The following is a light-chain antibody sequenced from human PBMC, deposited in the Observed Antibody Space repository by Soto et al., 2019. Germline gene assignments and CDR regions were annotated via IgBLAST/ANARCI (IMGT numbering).Light chain of an antibody. CDR2: EVS. V-gene: IGLV2-14*01. Sequence: QSVLTQPASVSGSPGQSITISCIGTNNDIGVYIYVSWYQQHPGKAPKLVIYEVSNRPSGVSSRFSGSKSGNTASLPISGLQADDEADYYCSSYTSSRTLFVFGTGTKVTVL. CDR3: SSYTSSRTLFV. CDR1: NNDIGVYIY. J-gene: IGLJ1*01.